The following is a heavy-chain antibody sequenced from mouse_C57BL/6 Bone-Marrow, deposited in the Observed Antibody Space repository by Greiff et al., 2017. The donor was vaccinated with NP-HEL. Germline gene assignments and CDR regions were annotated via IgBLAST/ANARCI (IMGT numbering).Heavy chain of an antibody. Sequence: EVKLQESGPVLVKPGASVKMSCKASGYTFTDYYMNWVKQSHGKSLEWIGVINPYNGGTSYNQKFKGKATLTVDKSSSTAYMELNSLTSEDSAVYYCARESSAYYFDYWGQGTTLTVSS. V-gene: IGHV1-19*01. CDR3: ARESSAYYFDY. CDR2: INPYNGGT. J-gene: IGHJ2*01. D-gene: IGHD3-2*02. CDR1: GYTFTDYY.